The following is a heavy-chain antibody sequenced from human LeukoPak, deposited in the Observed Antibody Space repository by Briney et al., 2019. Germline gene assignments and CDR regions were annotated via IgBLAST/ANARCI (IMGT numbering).Heavy chain of an antibody. Sequence: PSETLSLTCTVSGYSISSGYYWGWIRQPPGKGLEWIGSIYHSGSTYYNPSLKSRVTISVDTSKNQFSLKLSSVTAADTAVYYCARAGTIFGVAPYFDYWGQGTLVTVSS. J-gene: IGHJ4*02. CDR1: GYSISSGYY. CDR3: ARAGTIFGVAPYFDY. CDR2: IYHSGST. D-gene: IGHD3-3*01. V-gene: IGHV4-38-2*02.